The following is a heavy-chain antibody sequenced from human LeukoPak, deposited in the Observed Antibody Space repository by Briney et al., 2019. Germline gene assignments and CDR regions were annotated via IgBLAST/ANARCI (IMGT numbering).Heavy chain of an antibody. D-gene: IGHD2-2*01. Sequence: SETLSLTCAVSGGSVSSASYYWSWIRQPPGKGLAWIGYIYYSGSTNYNPSLKSRVTISLDTSKNQFSLKVSSVTAADTAVYYCARWHCSRTSYYVDYWGQGTLVTVSS. J-gene: IGHJ4*02. CDR2: IYYSGST. V-gene: IGHV4-61*01. CDR1: GGSVSSASYY. CDR3: ARWHCSRTSYYVDY.